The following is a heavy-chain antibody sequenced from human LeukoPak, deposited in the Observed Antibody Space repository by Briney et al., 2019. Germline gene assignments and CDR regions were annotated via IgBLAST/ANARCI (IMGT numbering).Heavy chain of an antibody. CDR2: LYSGGST. CDR3: ARGLGIGAFDI. CDR1: GLIVSINY. V-gene: IGHV3-53*01. J-gene: IGHJ3*02. Sequence: GGSLRLSCAASGLIVSINYMSWVRQAPGKGLEWVSVLYSGGSTYYADSVKGRFTISRDNSKNTLYLQMNSLRAEDTAMYYCARGLGIGAFDIWGQGTMVTVYS. D-gene: IGHD7-27*01.